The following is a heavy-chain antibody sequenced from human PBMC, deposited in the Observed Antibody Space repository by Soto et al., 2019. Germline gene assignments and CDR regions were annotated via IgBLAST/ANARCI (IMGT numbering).Heavy chain of an antibody. CDR1: GDSISSGGYY. V-gene: IGHV4-31*03. CDR2: IYYTGSP. CDR3: ARAGGYFGCSCDY. D-gene: IGHD6-25*01. Sequence: PSETLSLTCTVSGDSISSGGYYWSWIRQHPGKGLEWIGYIYYTGSPYYNPSLKSRVFISVDTSKNQFSLKLTSVSAADTAVYYCARAGGYFGCSCDYWGRGXRVTVSS. J-gene: IGHJ4*02.